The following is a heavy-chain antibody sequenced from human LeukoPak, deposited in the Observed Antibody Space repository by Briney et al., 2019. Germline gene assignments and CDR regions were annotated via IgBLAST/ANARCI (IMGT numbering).Heavy chain of an antibody. CDR1: GYTFSICG. D-gene: IGHD4-23*01. V-gene: IGHV1-18*01. CDR2: ISAYNGNT. J-gene: IGHJ4*02. CDR3: ARQGYSGHSQGAADY. Sequence: ASVRVSCKASGYTFSICGFSWVRQAPGQGLEWMGWISAYNGNTNYAQKFQGRVTMTTDTSTSTAHMELRSLRSDDTAVYYCARQGYSGHSQGAADYWGQGTLVTVSS.